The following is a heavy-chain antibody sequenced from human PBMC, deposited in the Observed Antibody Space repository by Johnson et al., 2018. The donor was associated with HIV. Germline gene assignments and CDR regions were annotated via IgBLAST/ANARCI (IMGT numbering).Heavy chain of an antibody. CDR1: GFTFSSYG. CDR3: ARGGGTMDDAFDI. Sequence: VQLMESGGGVVQPGGSLRLSCAASGFTFSSYGMHWVRQAPGKGLEWVAFIRYDVSNKYYADSVKGRFTISRDNSKNTLYLQMNSLRAEDTAGYYCARGGGTMDDAFDIWGQGTMVTVSS. J-gene: IGHJ3*02. V-gene: IGHV3-30*02. D-gene: IGHD3-10*01. CDR2: IRYDVSNK.